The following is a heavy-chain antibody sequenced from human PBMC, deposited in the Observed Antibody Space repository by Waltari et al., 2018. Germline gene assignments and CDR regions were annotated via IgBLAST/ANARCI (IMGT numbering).Heavy chain of an antibody. V-gene: IGHV1-69*02. Sequence: QVQLVQSGAEVKKPGSSVKVSCKASGGTFSSYTISWVRQAPGQGLEWMGRIIPILGIANYAQKFQGRVTMTRDTSTSTGYMELSSLGTEDTAVYFCASGTWDLKGGLDYWGQGTLVTVSS. CDR1: GGTFSSYT. J-gene: IGHJ4*02. D-gene: IGHD1-7*01. CDR2: IIPILGIA. CDR3: ASGTWDLKGGLDY.